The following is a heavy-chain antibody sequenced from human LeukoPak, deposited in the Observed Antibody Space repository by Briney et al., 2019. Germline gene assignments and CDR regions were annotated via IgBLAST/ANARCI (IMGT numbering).Heavy chain of an antibody. D-gene: IGHD2-15*01. CDR2: ISAYNGNT. V-gene: IGHV1-18*01. CDR3: ARDWEIQSYCSGGSCYRPDAFDI. Sequence: ASVKVSCKASGYTFTSYGISWVRQAPGQGLEWMGWISAYNGNTNYAQKLQGRVTMTTDISTSTAYMELRSLRSDDTAVYYCARDWEIQSYCSGGSCYRPDAFDIWGQGTMVTVSS. J-gene: IGHJ3*02. CDR1: GYTFTSYG.